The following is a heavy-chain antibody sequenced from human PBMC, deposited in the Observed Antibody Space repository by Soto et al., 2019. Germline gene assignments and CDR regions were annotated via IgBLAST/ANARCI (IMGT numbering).Heavy chain of an antibody. V-gene: IGHV4-38-2*01. D-gene: IGHD2-2*01. Sequence: SETLSLTCVVSGYSFNSVHFWGWIRQPPGKGLQWIGSLSQNGGTYRNPSLRSRVTLSVDTSKNQFSLKLTSVTAADAAVYYCDAATLTGARFYGMDVWGQGSTVTAYS. J-gene: IGHJ6*02. CDR3: DAATLTGARFYGMDV. CDR2: LSQNGGT. CDR1: GYSFNSVHF.